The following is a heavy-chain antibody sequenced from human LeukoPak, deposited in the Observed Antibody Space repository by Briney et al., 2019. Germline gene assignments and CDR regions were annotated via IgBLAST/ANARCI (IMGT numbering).Heavy chain of an antibody. V-gene: IGHV4-34*01. D-gene: IGHD3-10*01. Sequence: SETLSLTCAVYGGSFSGYYWSWIRQPPGKGLEWIGEVNHSGSTNYNPSLKSRVTISVDTSKNQFSLKLSSVIAADTAVYYCAREPLLLWFGEYTWGQGTLVTVSS. CDR3: AREPLLLWFGEYT. CDR2: VNHSGST. CDR1: GGSFSGYY. J-gene: IGHJ4*02.